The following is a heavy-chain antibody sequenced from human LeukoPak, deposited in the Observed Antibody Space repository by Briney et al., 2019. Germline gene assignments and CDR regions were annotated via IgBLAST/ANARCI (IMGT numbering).Heavy chain of an antibody. J-gene: IGHJ3*02. CDR2: INPSGGST. D-gene: IGHD3-16*02. V-gene: IGHV1-46*01. Sequence: ASVKVSCKASGYTFTSYYMHWVRQAPGQGLEWMGIINPSGGSTSYAQKFQGRVTTTRDTSTSTVYMELSSLRSEDTAVYYCARQCYVRGSNRYTPLDDAFDIWGQGTMVTVSS. CDR1: GYTFTSYY. CDR3: ARQCYVRGSNRYTPLDDAFDI.